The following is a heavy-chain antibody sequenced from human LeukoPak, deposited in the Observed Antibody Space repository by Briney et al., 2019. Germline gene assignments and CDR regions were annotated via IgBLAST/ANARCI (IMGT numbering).Heavy chain of an antibody. CDR2: ISWNSGSI. D-gene: IGHD3-16*01. CDR1: GFTFDDYA. Sequence: AGGSVRLSCAASGFTFDDYAMHWVRQAPGKGLEWVSGISWNSGSIGYADSVKGRFTISRDNAKNSLFLQMNSLTAEDTAVYYCAGGGDYWGQGTLVTVSS. J-gene: IGHJ4*02. V-gene: IGHV3-9*01. CDR3: AGGGDY.